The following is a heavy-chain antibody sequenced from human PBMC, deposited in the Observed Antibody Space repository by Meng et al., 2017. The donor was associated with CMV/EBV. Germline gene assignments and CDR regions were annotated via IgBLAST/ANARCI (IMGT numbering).Heavy chain of an antibody. J-gene: IGHJ6*02. CDR2: ISGSGGST. CDR1: GFTFSSYG. CDR3: AKERKAYYDILTADYGMDV. D-gene: IGHD3-9*01. Sequence: GESLKISCAASGFTFSSYGMHWVRQAPGKGLEWVSAISGSGGSTYYADSVKGRFTISRDNSKNTLYLQMNSLRAEDTAVYYCAKERKAYYDILTADYGMDVWGQGTTVTVSS. V-gene: IGHV3-23*01.